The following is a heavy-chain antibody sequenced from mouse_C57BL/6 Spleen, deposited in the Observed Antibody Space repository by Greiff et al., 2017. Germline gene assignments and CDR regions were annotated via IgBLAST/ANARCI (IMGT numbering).Heavy chain of an antibody. CDR1: GYTFTDYY. D-gene: IGHD4-1*02. V-gene: IGHV1-19*01. CDR2: INPYNGGT. J-gene: IGHJ2*01. CDR3: AREVQLGRRGFDY. Sequence: VQLQQSGPVLVKPGASVKMSCKASGYTFTDYYMNWVKQSHGKSLEWIGVINPYNGGTSYNQKFKGKATLTVDKSSSTAYMELNSLTSEDSAVYYCAREVQLGRRGFDYWGQGTTLTVSS.